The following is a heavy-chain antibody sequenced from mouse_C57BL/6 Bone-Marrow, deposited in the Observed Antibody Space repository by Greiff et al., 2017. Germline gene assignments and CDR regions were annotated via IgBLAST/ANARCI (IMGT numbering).Heavy chain of an antibody. CDR2: IYPGSGST. CDR1: GYTFTSYW. D-gene: IGHD2-5*01. V-gene: IGHV1-55*01. J-gene: IGHJ3*01. CDR3: ARPTYSKAWFAY. Sequence: QVQLQQPGAELVKPGASVKMSCKASGYTFTSYWITWVKQRPGQGLEWIGDIYPGSGSTNYNEKFKSKATLTVDTSSSTAYMQLSSLTSEDSAVYYCARPTYSKAWFAYWGQGTLVTVSA.